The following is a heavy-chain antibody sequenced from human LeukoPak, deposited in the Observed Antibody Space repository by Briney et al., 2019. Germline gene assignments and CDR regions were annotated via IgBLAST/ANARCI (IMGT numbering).Heavy chain of an antibody. CDR2: IYYSGST. J-gene: IGHJ3*02. V-gene: IGHV4-59*01. CDR3: AGVYVDAFDI. D-gene: IGHD3-10*01. Sequence: SETLSLTCTVSGGSISSYYWSWIRQPPGKGLEWIGYIYYSGSTNYNPSLKSRVTISVDTSKNQFSLKLSSMTAADTAVYYCAGVYVDAFDIWGQGTMVTVSS. CDR1: GGSISSYY.